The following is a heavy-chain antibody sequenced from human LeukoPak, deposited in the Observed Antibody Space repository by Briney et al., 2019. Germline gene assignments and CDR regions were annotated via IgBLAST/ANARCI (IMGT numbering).Heavy chain of an antibody. Sequence: ASVKVSCKASGYTFTGYYMHWVRQAPGQGLEWMGWINPNSGGTNYAQKFQGRVTMTRDTSISTAYMELSRLRSDDTAVYYCARDLGVLTGYRDYYYGMDVWGQGTTVTVPS. J-gene: IGHJ6*02. CDR3: ARDLGVLTGYRDYYYGMDV. D-gene: IGHD3-9*01. V-gene: IGHV1-2*02. CDR1: GYTFTGYY. CDR2: INPNSGGT.